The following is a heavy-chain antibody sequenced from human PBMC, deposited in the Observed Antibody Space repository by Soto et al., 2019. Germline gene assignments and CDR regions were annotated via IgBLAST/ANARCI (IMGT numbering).Heavy chain of an antibody. D-gene: IGHD3-16*01. Sequence: QITLKESGPTLVTPTQTLTLTCTFSGFSLSTSGVGVSWIRQPPGKALEWLAVIYWDDDKRYSPSLKNRLTITKDTSKNQVVPTLTTMDPEDTATYYCAHSDSRRFLDSWGQGTLVTVSS. V-gene: IGHV2-5*02. J-gene: IGHJ4*02. CDR1: GFSLSTSGVG. CDR3: AHSDSRRFLDS. CDR2: IYWDDDK.